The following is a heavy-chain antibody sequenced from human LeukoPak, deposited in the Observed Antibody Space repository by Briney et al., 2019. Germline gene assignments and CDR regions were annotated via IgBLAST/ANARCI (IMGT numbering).Heavy chain of an antibody. CDR1: GGSISSYY. V-gene: IGHV4-59*08. J-gene: IGHJ4*02. Sequence: SETLALTCTVSGGSISSYYWSWFRLPPGKGLEWIGQISYSGLTKFHPALKSRVIISVDTSKNQISVNLRSVTAADTAFYYCARHRAIAGPFDLWDQGTLVTVSS. CDR3: ARHRAIAGPFDL. D-gene: IGHD6-19*01. CDR2: ISYSGLT.